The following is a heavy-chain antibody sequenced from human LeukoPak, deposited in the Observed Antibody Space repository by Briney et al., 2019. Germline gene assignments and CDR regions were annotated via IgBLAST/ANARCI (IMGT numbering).Heavy chain of an antibody. V-gene: IGHV4-31*11. CDR2: IYYSGST. Sequence: SETLSLTCAVYGGSFSGYYWSWIRQHPGNGLEWIGYIYYSGSTYYNPSLKSRVTISVDTSKNQFSLKLSSVTAADTAVYYCARGAGRDGYIDYWGQGTLVTVSS. D-gene: IGHD5-24*01. J-gene: IGHJ4*02. CDR1: GGSFSGYY. CDR3: ARGAGRDGYIDY.